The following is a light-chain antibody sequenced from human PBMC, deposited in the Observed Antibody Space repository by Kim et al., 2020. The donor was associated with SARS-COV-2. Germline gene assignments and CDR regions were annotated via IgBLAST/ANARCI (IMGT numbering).Light chain of an antibody. V-gene: IGKV3-20*01. CDR2: GAS. J-gene: IGKJ4*01. CDR1: QTISSNT. Sequence: SAGERATLSCRASQTISSNTLAWYQKKYGQAPRLLIYGASSRASGIPDRFSGSGSGTDFTLTISRLEPEDFAEYYCQQYGTSPLTFGGGTKVDIK. CDR3: QQYGTSPLT.